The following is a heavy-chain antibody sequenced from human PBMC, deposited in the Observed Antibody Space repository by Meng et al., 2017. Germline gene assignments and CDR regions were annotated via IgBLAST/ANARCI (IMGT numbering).Heavy chain of an antibody. CDR1: GFTFSSYE. V-gene: IGHV3-48*03. CDR2: ISSSGSTI. J-gene: IGHJ6*02. CDR3: ARLTVAGHRDYYYGMDV. D-gene: IGHD6-19*01. Sequence: GESLKISCAASGFTFSSYEVNWVRQAPGKGLEWVSYISSSGSTIYYADSVKGRFTISRDNAKNSLYLQMNSLRAEDTAVYYCARLTVAGHRDYYYGMDVWGQGTTVTVSS.